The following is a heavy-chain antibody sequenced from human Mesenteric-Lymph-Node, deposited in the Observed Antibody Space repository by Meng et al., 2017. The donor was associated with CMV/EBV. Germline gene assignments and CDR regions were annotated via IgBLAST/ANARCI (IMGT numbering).Heavy chain of an antibody. V-gene: IGHV3-74*01. J-gene: IGHJ4*02. CDR2: ISGDGTFT. D-gene: IGHD3-22*01. CDR3: ARADTSADYDSSGLSEY. Sequence: GESLKISCAASGLTFSSYWMHWVRQAPGKGLVWVSSISGDGTFTPRADSVKGRFTVSRDNAKNTVYLQMNSLTVEDAAVYYCARADTSADYDSSGLSEYWGQGTLVTVSS. CDR1: GLTFSSYW.